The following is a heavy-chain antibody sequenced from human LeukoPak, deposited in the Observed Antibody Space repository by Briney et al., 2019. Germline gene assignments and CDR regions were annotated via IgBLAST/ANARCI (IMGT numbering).Heavy chain of an antibody. CDR1: GFSFNDYS. J-gene: IGHJ5*02. CDR2: TTSTSKYI. CDR3: ARDKRSVNWFDP. D-gene: IGHD4-17*01. Sequence: SGGSLRLSCAASGFSFNDYSMNWVRQAPGKGLEWVSCTTSTSKYIYYADALKGRFTISRDNAKNSLYLQMNSLRVEDTAVYYCARDKRSVNWFDPWGHGTLVTVSS. V-gene: IGHV3-21*01.